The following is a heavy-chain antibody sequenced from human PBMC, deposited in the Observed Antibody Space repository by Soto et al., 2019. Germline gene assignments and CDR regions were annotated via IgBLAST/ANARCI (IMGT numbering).Heavy chain of an antibody. V-gene: IGHV3-7*03. CDR2: IKGDGSVT. CDR3: VIPTRSVRGMGV. J-gene: IGHJ6*02. CDR1: GFTFSNFW. Sequence: GGSLRLSCAASGFTFSNFWMSWARQAPGMGLEWVANIKGDGSVTQYVASVEGRFTISRDNAKYSLYLQMNSLRAEDTALYYCVIPTRSVRGMGVWGQGTTVTVSS. D-gene: IGHD6-6*01.